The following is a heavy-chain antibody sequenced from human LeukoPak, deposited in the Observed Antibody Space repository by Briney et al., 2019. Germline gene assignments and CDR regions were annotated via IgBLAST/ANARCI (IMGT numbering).Heavy chain of an antibody. CDR3: ARSITYSGYDTYYFDY. Sequence: GGSLRLSCASCGFTFSSYSMNWVRQAPGKGLEWVSYVSSSSSTIYYADSVKGRFTISRDNAKNSLYLQMNSLRDEDTAVYYCARSITYSGYDTYYFDYWGQGTLVTVSS. V-gene: IGHV3-48*02. J-gene: IGHJ4*02. CDR2: VSSSSSTI. CDR1: GFTFSSYS. D-gene: IGHD5-12*01.